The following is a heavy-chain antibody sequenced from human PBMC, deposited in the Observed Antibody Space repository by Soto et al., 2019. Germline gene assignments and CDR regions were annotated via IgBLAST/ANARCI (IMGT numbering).Heavy chain of an antibody. V-gene: IGHV3-53*02. J-gene: IGHJ3*02. D-gene: IGHD3-10*01. CDR1: GLTVSSNY. CDR3: ARDRPGDEGDGFDI. Sequence: EVQLVETGGGLSLPGGSLRLSCAASGLTVSSNYMNWVRQAPGKGLDWVSVLYSGGSTHYAGSVKGRFIISRDNSKNTLYLQMNSLRVEDTAVYYCARDRPGDEGDGFDIWGHGTMVTVSS. CDR2: LYSGGST.